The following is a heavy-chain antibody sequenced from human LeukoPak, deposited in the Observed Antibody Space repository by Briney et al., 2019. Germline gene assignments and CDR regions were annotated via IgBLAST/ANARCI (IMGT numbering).Heavy chain of an antibody. V-gene: IGHV4-38-2*02. J-gene: IGHJ4*02. Sequence: PSETLSLTRSVSGYSISSAYYWGWIRQPPGKGLEWIGTMYHSGSTNYNPSLKSRVTISVDTSKNQLSLKLSSVTAADTAVYFCARGFRGDNFDYWGQGTLVTVSS. CDR1: GYSISSAYY. D-gene: IGHD7-27*01. CDR3: ARGFRGDNFDY. CDR2: MYHSGST.